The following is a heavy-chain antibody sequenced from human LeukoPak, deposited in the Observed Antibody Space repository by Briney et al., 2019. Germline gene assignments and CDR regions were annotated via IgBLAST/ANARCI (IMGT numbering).Heavy chain of an antibody. J-gene: IGHJ5*02. V-gene: IGHV4-61*02. CDR1: GGSISSGSYY. Sequence: KPSETLSLTCTVSGGSISSGSYYWSWIRQPAGKGLEWIGRIYTSGSTNYNPSLKSRVTISVDTSKNQFSLKLSSVTAADTAVYYCARRKGSYPTNWFDPWGQGTLVTVSS. D-gene: IGHD1-26*01. CDR3: ARRKGSYPTNWFDP. CDR2: IYTSGST.